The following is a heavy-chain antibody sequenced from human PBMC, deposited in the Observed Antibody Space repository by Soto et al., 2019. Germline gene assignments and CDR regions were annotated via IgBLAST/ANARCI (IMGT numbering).Heavy chain of an antibody. Sequence: PGGSLRLSCAASGFTFSSYSMNWVRQAPGKGLEWVSSISSSSSYIYYADSVKGRFTISRDNAKNSLYLQMNSLRAEDTAVYYCTVHPPVAARPLGFDYWGQGTLVTVSS. CDR2: ISSSSSYI. V-gene: IGHV3-21*01. CDR3: TVHPPVAARPLGFDY. J-gene: IGHJ4*02. CDR1: GFTFSSYS. D-gene: IGHD6-6*01.